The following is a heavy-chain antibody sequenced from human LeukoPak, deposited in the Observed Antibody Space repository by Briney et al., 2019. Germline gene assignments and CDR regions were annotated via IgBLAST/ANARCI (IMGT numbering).Heavy chain of an antibody. D-gene: IGHD2-21*02. CDR3: ALVTSGNWWFDP. Sequence: ASVKVSCKTSEHIFTVYHIHWVRQAPGQGLEWMAWINPDTGVTKYAQDLQGRVTVARDTSLTTTYMELSTLTSDDTAVYYCALVTSGNWWFDPWGPGTLVTVSS. V-gene: IGHV1-2*02. CDR1: EHIFTVYH. CDR2: INPDTGVT. J-gene: IGHJ5*02.